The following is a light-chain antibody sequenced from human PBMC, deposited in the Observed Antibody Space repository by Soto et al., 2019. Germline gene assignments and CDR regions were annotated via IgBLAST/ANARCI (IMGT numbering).Light chain of an antibody. J-gene: IGKJ4*01. CDR2: DAF. CDR3: QQRSNWPPT. CDR1: QSVSSY. Sequence: EIVLTQSPATLSLSPGERATLSCRASQSVSSYLAWYQQKPGQAPRLLIYDAFNRATGIPARFSGSGSGTDFTLTISSLQPEDLAVYYCQQRSNWPPTFGGGTKVEIK. V-gene: IGKV3-11*01.